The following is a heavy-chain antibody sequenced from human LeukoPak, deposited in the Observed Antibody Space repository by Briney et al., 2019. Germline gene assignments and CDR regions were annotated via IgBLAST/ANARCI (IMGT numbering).Heavy chain of an antibody. D-gene: IGHD3-22*01. J-gene: IGHJ4*02. CDR1: GFTFSSYA. Sequence: GGYLRCYCAASGFTFSSYAMSWVRQAPGKGLEWVSAISGSGGSTYYADSVKGRFTISRDNSKNTLYLQMNSLRAEDTSVYYCAKVSYYYDSSGYYYDGERYYFDYWGQGTLVTVSS. CDR3: AKVSYYYDSSGYYYDGERYYFDY. V-gene: IGHV3-23*01. CDR2: ISGSGGST.